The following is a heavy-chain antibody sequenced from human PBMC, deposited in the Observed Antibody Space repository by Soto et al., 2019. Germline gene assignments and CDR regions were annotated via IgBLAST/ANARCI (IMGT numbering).Heavy chain of an antibody. V-gene: IGHV4-4*07. J-gene: IGHJ5*02. CDR2: IYSSGST. D-gene: IGHD3-3*01. Sequence: QVHLQESGPGLVKPSETLSLTCTVSGGAISTYYWTWIRQPAGKGLQWIGRIYSSGSTQYNPSLPSRVTMSLDTSNNQFSLRLTSVTAADTAVYYCARGQRFSDWFDPWGQGTLVTVSS. CDR1: GGAISTYY. CDR3: ARGQRFSDWFDP.